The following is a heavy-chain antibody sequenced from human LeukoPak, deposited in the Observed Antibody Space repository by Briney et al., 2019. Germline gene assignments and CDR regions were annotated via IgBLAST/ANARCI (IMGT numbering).Heavy chain of an antibody. CDR3: ARDRGAQRQLLYSYYYMDV. Sequence: PSETLSLTCTVSGGSISSGGYYWSWIRQPAGKGLEWIGRIYTSGSTNYNPSLKSRVTMSVDTSKNQFSLKLSSVTAADTAVYYCARDRGAQRQLLYSYYYMDVWGKGTTVTVSS. V-gene: IGHV4-61*02. CDR2: IYTSGST. J-gene: IGHJ6*03. D-gene: IGHD6-13*01. CDR1: GGSISSGGYY.